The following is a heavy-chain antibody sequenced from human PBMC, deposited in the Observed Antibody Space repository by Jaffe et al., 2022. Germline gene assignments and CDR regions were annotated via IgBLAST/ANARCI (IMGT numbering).Heavy chain of an antibody. Sequence: QVQLQQWGAGLLKPSETLSLTCAVYGGSFSGYYWSWIRQPPGKGLEWIGEINHSGSTNYNPSLKSRVTISVDTSKNQFSLKLSSVTAADTAVYYCAKVFAEGVDYWGQGTLVTVSS. V-gene: IGHV4-34*01. J-gene: IGHJ4*02. CDR3: AKVFAEGVDY. CDR1: GGSFSGYY. D-gene: IGHD3-16*01. CDR2: INHSGST.